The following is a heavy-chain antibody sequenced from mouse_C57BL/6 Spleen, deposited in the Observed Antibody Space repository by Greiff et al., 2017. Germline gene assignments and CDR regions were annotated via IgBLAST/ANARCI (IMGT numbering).Heavy chain of an antibody. CDR3: ARNWGVPCAY. J-gene: IGHJ3*01. Sequence: EVKLMESGGGLVKPGGSLKLSCAASGFTFSDYGMHWVRQAPEKGLEWVAYISSGSSTIYYADTVKGRFTISRDNAKNTLFLQMTSLRSEDTAMYYCARNWGVPCAYWGQGTLVTVSA. V-gene: IGHV5-17*01. CDR1: GFTFSDYG. CDR2: ISSGSSTI. D-gene: IGHD4-1*01.